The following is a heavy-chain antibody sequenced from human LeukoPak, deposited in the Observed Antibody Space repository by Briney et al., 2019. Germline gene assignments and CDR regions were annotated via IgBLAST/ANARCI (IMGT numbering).Heavy chain of an antibody. V-gene: IGHV4-39*07. CDR2: IYYRGST. CDR3: ARVRLQLVIEYFDY. Sequence: SETLSLTCTVSLGSISSSSYYWGWTRHPPGKGLEWFGSIYYRGSTDYNPSLKSRVTISVDTSKNQFSRKLSSVTAADTAVYYCARVRLQLVIEYFDYWGQGTLVTVSS. J-gene: IGHJ4*02. CDR1: LGSISSSSYY. D-gene: IGHD3-9*01.